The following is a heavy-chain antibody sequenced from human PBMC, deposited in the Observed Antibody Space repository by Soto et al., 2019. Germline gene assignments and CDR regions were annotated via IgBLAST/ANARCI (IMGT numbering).Heavy chain of an antibody. Sequence: GGSLRFSCAASGFTFSSYGMHWVRQAPGKGLEWVAVISYDGSNKYYADSVKGRFTISRDNSKNTLYLQMNSLRAEDTAVYYCAKDHIQLWSARVDYWGQGTLVTVSS. CDR3: AKDHIQLWSARVDY. J-gene: IGHJ4*02. CDR2: ISYDGSNK. D-gene: IGHD5-18*01. V-gene: IGHV3-30*18. CDR1: GFTFSSYG.